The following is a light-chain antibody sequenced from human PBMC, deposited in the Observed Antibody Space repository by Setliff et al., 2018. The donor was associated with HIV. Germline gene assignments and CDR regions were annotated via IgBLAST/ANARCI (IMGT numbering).Light chain of an antibody. V-gene: IGLV3-21*03. Sequence: SYELTQPPSVSVVPGKTARITCEGDNIGGRRVHWHQQKPGQAPVLVVHDDKNRPSGIPDQFFGFNSGGTATLTISRVEAGDEADYYCQVLDSSTDRRWVFGGGTKVTVL. CDR2: DDK. J-gene: IGLJ3*02. CDR3: QVLDSSTDRRWV. CDR1: NIGGRR.